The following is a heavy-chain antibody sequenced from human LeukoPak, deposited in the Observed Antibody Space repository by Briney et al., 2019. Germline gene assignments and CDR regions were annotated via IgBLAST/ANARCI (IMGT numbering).Heavy chain of an antibody. CDR3: ASRASSGYYLFDY. CDR1: GGSFSGYY. J-gene: IGHJ4*02. Sequence: SETLSLTCAVYGGSFSGYYWSWIRQPPGKGLEWSGEINHSGSTNYNPSLKSRVTISVDTSKNQFSLKLSSVTAADTAVYYCASRASSGYYLFDYWGQGTLVTVSS. CDR2: INHSGST. D-gene: IGHD3-22*01. V-gene: IGHV4-34*01.